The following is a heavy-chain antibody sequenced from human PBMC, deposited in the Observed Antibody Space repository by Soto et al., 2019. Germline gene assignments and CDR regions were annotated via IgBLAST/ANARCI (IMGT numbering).Heavy chain of an antibody. CDR1: GFTFSDYY. V-gene: IGHV3-11*01. J-gene: IGHJ3*02. CDR2: ISSSGSTI. CDR3: ARLRYYYDSSGYYYGAFDI. D-gene: IGHD3-22*01. Sequence: QVQLVESGGGVVQPGRSLRLSCAASGFTFSDYYMSWIRQAPGKGLEWVSYISSSGSTIYYADSVKGRFTISRDNAKNSLYLQMNSLRAEDTAVYYCARLRYYYDSSGYYYGAFDIWGQGTMVTVSS.